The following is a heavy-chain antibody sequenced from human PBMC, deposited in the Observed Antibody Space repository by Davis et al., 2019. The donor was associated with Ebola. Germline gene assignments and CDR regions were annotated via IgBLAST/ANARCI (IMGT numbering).Heavy chain of an antibody. J-gene: IGHJ4*02. CDR3: ARVDSSGYYYGY. Sequence: MPSETLSLTCAVYGESFSGFYWSWIRQPPGKGLEWIGEINHSGSTNYNPSLKSRVTISVDRSKNQFSLKLSSVTAADTAVYYCARVDSSGYYYGYWGQGTLVTVSS. V-gene: IGHV4-34*01. CDR1: GESFSGFY. D-gene: IGHD3-22*01. CDR2: INHSGST.